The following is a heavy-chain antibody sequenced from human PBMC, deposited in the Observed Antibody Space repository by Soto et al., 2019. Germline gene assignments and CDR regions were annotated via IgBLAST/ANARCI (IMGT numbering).Heavy chain of an antibody. V-gene: IGHV1-2*02. J-gene: IGHJ4*02. CDR2: IKSNGGDP. CDR1: GFIFTGYY. Sequence: ASVKVSCKASGFIFTGYYIHWVRQAPGQGLEWMGWIKSNGGDPKYAQKFQDRVTMTRDTSMNTVYMELSRLRSDDSAVYYCASGERNYGEPPFDYRGQGTLVTVSA. CDR3: ASGERNYGEPPFDY. D-gene: IGHD2-21*01.